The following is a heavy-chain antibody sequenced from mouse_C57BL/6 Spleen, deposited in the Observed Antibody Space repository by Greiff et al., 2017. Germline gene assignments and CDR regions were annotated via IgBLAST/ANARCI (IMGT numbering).Heavy chain of an antibody. CDR1: GYTFTSYW. D-gene: IGHD2-4*01. V-gene: IGHV1-69*01. CDR2: IDPSDSYT. J-gene: IGHJ3*01. CDR3: ARDYDYGDWFAY. Sequence: VQLQQPGAELVMPGASVKLSCKASGYTFTSYWMHWVKQRPGQGLEWIGEIDPSDSYTNYNQKFKGKSTLTVDKSSSTAYMQLSSLTSEDSAVYYCARDYDYGDWFAYWGQGALVTVSA.